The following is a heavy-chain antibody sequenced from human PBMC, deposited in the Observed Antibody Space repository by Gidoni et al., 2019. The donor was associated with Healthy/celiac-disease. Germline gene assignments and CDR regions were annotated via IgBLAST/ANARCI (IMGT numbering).Heavy chain of an antibody. V-gene: IGHV1-69*08. D-gene: IGHD5-12*01. CDR3: ARERVATEGLFDY. CDR2: IIPILGIA. CDR1: GVTFSSYT. Sequence: HVQLVQSGAAAKKPGSPVQVSCTASGVTFSSYTISWVRQAPGQGLEWMGRIIPILGIANYTQKFQGRVTITADKSTSTAYMELSSLRSEDTAVYYCARERVATEGLFDYWGQGTLVTVSS. J-gene: IGHJ4*02.